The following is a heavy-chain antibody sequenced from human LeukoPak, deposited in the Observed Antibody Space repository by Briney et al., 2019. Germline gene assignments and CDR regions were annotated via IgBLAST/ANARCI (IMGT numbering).Heavy chain of an antibody. D-gene: IGHD3-3*01. CDR3: AKGLREYDFWSGYAT. J-gene: IGHJ5*02. CDR2: VSGSGGST. CDR1: GFTFSSYA. Sequence: GGSLRLSCAASGFTFSSYAMSWVRQAPGKGLEWVSGVSGSGGSTYYADSVKGRFTISRDNSKNTLYLQMNSLRAEDTALYYCAKGLREYDFWSGYATWGQGTLVTVSS. V-gene: IGHV3-23*01.